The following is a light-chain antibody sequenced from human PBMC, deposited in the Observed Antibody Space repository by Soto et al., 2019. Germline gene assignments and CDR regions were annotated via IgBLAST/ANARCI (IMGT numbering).Light chain of an antibody. CDR2: DIS. J-gene: IGLJ2*01. Sequence: QSALTQPRSVSGSPGQSVTISCTGTSSDVGGYKYVSWYQQHPGKVPNLIIYDISEWPSGVPDRFSGSKSGNTASLSISGLQAEDEADYYCCSYAGSYTVLFGGGTQLTVL. CDR1: SSDVGGYKY. CDR3: CSYAGSYTVL. V-gene: IGLV2-11*01.